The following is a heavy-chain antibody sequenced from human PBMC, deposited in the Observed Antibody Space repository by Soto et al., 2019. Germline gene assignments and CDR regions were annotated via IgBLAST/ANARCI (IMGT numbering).Heavy chain of an antibody. CDR3: ARHSGGFDP. V-gene: IGHV4-38-2*01. Sequence: GSLRLSCAASGFTVSSNYMSWIRQPPGKGLEWIGSIYYSGSTYYNPSLKSRVTISVDTSKNQFSLKLSSVTAADTAVYYCARHSGGFDPWGQGTLVTVSS. CDR2: IYYSGST. D-gene: IGHD2-21*01. J-gene: IGHJ5*02. CDR1: GFTVSSNY.